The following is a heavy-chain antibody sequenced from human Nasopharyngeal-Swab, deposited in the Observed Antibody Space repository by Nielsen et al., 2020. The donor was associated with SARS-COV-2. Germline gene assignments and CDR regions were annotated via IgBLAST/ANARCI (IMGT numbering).Heavy chain of an antibody. CDR3: ARVAGITMVRGVDY. J-gene: IGHJ4*02. CDR2: ISSSSSYI. Sequence: GGSLRLSCAASGFTFSSYSMNWVRQAPGKGLEWVSSISSSSSYIYYADSVKGRFTISRDNAKNSLYLQMNSLRAEDTAVYYCARVAGITMVRGVDYWGQGTLVTVSS. V-gene: IGHV3-21*01. D-gene: IGHD3-10*01. CDR1: GFTFSSYS.